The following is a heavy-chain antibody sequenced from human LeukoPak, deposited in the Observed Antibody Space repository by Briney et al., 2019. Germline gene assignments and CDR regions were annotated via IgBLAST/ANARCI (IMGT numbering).Heavy chain of an antibody. CDR3: ARSNAAGFGY. J-gene: IGHJ4*02. CDR2: IYYSGST. CDR1: GGSISSSSYY. Sequence: SETLSLTFTVSGGSISSSSYYWGWIRQPPGKGLEWIGSIYYSGSTYYNPSLKSRVTISVDTSKNQFSLKLSSVTAADTAVYYCARSNAAGFGYWGQGTLVTVSS. D-gene: IGHD6-13*01. V-gene: IGHV4-39*01.